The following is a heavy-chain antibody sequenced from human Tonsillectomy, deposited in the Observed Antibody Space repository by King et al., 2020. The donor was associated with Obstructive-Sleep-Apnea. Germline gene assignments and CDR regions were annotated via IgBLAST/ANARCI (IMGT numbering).Heavy chain of an antibody. D-gene: IGHD6-19*01. CDR1: GTTFSGDT. V-gene: IGHV3-30*04. CDR2: IATDGSIT. CDR3: ARDWLGGAPDYFDY. Sequence: VQLVESGGGVVQPGGSLRLSCVVSGTTFSGDTLHWVRQAPGKGLEWVAVIATDGSITIYADSVKGRFTISRDNSKNTVYLQMNGLRSEDTAVYYCARDWLGGAPDYFDYWGQGTLVTVSS. J-gene: IGHJ4*02.